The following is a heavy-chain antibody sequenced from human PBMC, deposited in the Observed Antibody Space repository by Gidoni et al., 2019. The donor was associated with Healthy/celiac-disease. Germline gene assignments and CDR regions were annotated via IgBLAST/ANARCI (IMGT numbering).Heavy chain of an antibody. Sequence: HLVHSGAEVKKPGSSVKVSCKASGCTFSSYTLRRVRQAPGQVLEWMGRIIPILGIANEAKKFQGRVTITADKSTSTAYMELSSLRSEETAVYDCVRATFYGGNQKPNYYYYGMDVGGQGTTVTVSS. J-gene: IGHJ6*02. CDR3: VRATFYGGNQKPNYYYYGMDV. D-gene: IGHD4-17*01. CDR1: GCTFSSYT. CDR2: IIPILGIA. V-gene: IGHV1-69*02.